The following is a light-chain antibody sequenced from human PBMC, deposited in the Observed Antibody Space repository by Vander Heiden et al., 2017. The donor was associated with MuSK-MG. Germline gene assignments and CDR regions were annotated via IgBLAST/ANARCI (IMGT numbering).Light chain of an antibody. Sequence: DVQRNQSPSSLSASVGDRVTITCRASQSISSYLNWYQQKPGKAPKLLIYAASSLQSGVPSRFSGSGSGTDFTLTISSLQPEDFATYYCQQSYSTPRTFGQGTKVEIK. CDR3: QQSYSTPRT. J-gene: IGKJ1*01. CDR2: AAS. V-gene: IGKV1-39*01. CDR1: QSISSY.